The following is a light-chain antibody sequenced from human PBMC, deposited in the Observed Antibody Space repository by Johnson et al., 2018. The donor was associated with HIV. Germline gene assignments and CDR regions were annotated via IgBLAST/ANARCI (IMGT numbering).Light chain of an antibody. J-gene: IGLJ1*01. CDR2: ENN. CDR1: SSNIGTNY. CDR3: GTWDSSLSAYV. Sequence: QSVLTQSPSVSAAPGQNVTISCSGGSSNIGTNYVSWYQQFPGTAPKLLTYENNKRPPGNPDRISDYMSVASATLGITGLQTGDEADYYCGTWDSSLSAYVFGTGTKVTFL. V-gene: IGLV1-51*02.